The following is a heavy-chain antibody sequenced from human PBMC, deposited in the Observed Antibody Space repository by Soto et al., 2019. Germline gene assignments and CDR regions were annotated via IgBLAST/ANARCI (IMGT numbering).Heavy chain of an antibody. CDR3: ARDFKRYSNPPGPLEY. CDR1: GDSISSGDYY. D-gene: IGHD6-13*01. CDR2: IYYSGNT. Sequence: QVQLQESGPGLVKPSQTLSLTCSVSGDSISSGDYYWSWIRQPPGKGLEWIGCIYYSGNTYYNTSLKHRVSMSVDTSKIQFSLKLNSVTAADTAVYYCARDFKRYSNPPGPLEYWGQGTLVTVSS. J-gene: IGHJ4*02. V-gene: IGHV4-30-4*01.